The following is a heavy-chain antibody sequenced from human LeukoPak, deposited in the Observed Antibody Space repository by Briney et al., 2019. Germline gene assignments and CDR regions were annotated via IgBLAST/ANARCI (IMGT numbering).Heavy chain of an antibody. CDR2: VGSSGTST. CDR1: GFIFSSYA. V-gene: IGHV3-23*01. CDR3: AKDRSSGGSCYNF. Sequence: GGSLRLSCAASGFIFSSYAMTWVRQAPGKGLEWVSTVGSSGTSTYYADSVKSRFTISRDNSNNTLYLQMNSLRAEDTAVYYCAKDRSSGGSCYNFWGQGTLVTVSS. J-gene: IGHJ4*02. D-gene: IGHD2-15*01.